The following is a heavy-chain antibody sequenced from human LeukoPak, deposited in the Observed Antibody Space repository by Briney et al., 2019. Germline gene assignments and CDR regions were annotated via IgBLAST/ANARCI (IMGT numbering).Heavy chain of an antibody. Sequence: SETLSLTCTVSGGSISSYYWSWIRQPPGKGLEWIGYIDYSGSTNYNPSLKSRVTISVDTSKNQFSLKLSSVTAADTAVYYCARVRYNWNPTGAFDIWGQGTMVTVSS. J-gene: IGHJ3*02. CDR3: ARVRYNWNPTGAFDI. V-gene: IGHV4-59*01. CDR1: GGSISSYY. CDR2: IDYSGST. D-gene: IGHD1-20*01.